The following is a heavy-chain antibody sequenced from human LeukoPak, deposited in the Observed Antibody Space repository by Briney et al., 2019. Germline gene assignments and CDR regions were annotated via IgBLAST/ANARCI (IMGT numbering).Heavy chain of an antibody. CDR1: GFTFDEYG. J-gene: IGHJ4*02. Sequence: GGSLRLSCAVSGFTFDEYGMGWVRQDPGKWLGWVSGINWNGGSTGYADSVNGRLTISRDHAKNPLYLQMNSLRAEDTALYHCARVYSSGWKYYFHYWGQGTLVTVSS. V-gene: IGHV3-20*01. CDR2: INWNGGST. D-gene: IGHD6-19*01. CDR3: ARVYSSGWKYYFHY.